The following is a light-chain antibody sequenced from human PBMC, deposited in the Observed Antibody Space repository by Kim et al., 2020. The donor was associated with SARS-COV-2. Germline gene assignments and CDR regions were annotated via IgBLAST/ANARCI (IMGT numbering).Light chain of an antibody. V-gene: IGKV2-28*01. CDR1: QSLLHINGNSY. Sequence: EAAAISCRSSQSLLHINGNSYLDWYLQKPGQSPQLLIYLGSTRASGVPDRFSGSGSGTDFTLKISRVEAEDVGVYYCMQALQTLRSFGQGTKLEI. J-gene: IGKJ2*03. CDR2: LGS. CDR3: MQALQTLRS.